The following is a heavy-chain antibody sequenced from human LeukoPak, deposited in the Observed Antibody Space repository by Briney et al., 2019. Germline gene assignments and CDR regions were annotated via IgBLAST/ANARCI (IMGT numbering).Heavy chain of an antibody. CDR3: ARDQYCSSISCDAFDI. CDR1: GFTFSSYS. CDR2: ISSSSSYI. Sequence: GGSLRLSCAASGFTFSSYSMNWVRQAPGKGLEWVSSISSSSSYIYYADSVKGRFTISRDNAKNSLYLQMNSLRAEDTAVYYCARDQYCSSISCDAFDIWGQGTMVTVSS. J-gene: IGHJ3*02. V-gene: IGHV3-21*01. D-gene: IGHD2-2*01.